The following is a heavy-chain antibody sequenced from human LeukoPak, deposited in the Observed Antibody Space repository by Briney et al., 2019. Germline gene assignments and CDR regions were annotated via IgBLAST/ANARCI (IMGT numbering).Heavy chain of an antibody. J-gene: IGHJ4*02. Sequence: GGSLRLSCAASGFTFSRYSMIWVRQAPGKGLEWISYISATSSAIHYADSVKGRFTISRDNAQNSLYLQMNSLRDEDTAVYYCARVSFDYWGQGSLVTVSS. CDR2: ISATSSAI. V-gene: IGHV3-48*02. CDR3: ARVSFDY. CDR1: GFTFSRYS.